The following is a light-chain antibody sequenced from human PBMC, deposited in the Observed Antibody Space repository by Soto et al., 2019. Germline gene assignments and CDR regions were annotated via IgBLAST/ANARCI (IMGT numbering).Light chain of an antibody. CDR1: SSDVGSYNL. CDR2: EVS. CDR3: SSYAGSSTFYV. J-gene: IGLJ1*01. Sequence: QSVLTQPASVSGSPGQSITISCTGTSSDVGSYNLVSWYQQHPGKAPKLMIYEVSKRPSGVSNRFSGSKSGNTASLTISGLQAEDEADYYCSSYAGSSTFYVFGTGYKVTVL. V-gene: IGLV2-23*02.